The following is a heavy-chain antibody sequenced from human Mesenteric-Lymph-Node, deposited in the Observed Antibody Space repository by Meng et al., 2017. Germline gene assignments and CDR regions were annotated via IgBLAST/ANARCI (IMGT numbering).Heavy chain of an antibody. CDR2: IYYSGST. D-gene: IGHD3-10*01. Sequence: QVQRQESGPGLVKPSGTPSLTCTVSGGSISSGGYYWSWIRQHPGKGLEWIGYIYYSGSTYYNPSLKSRVTISVDTSKNQFSLKLSSVTAADTAVYYCTAERFGEFQDWFDPWGQGTLVTVSS. CDR1: GGSISSGGYY. V-gene: IGHV4-31*03. CDR3: TAERFGEFQDWFDP. J-gene: IGHJ5*02.